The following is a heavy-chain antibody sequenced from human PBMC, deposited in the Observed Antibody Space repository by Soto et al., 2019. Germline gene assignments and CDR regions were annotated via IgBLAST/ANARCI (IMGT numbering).Heavy chain of an antibody. J-gene: IGHJ4*02. CDR1: GGTFSSYT. D-gene: IGHD2-2*01. CDR3: ARERCSSTSCYAIDY. CDR2: IIPILGIA. Sequence: QVQLVQSGAEVKKPGSSVKVSCKASGGTFSSYTISWVRQAPGQGLEWMGRIIPILGIANYAQKFQGRVTITADKSTSTAYMELSSLRSEEKAVYYCARERCSSTSCYAIDYWGQGTLVTVSS. V-gene: IGHV1-69*08.